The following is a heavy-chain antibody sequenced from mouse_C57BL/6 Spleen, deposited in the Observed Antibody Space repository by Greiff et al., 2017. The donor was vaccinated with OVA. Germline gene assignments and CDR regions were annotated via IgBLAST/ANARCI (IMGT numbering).Heavy chain of an antibody. CDR2: IDPSDSYT. D-gene: IGHD2-4*01. Sequence: QVQLQQPGAELVRPGTSVKLSCKASGYTFTSYWMHWVKQRPGQGLEWIGVIDPSDSYTNYNQKFKGKATMTVDTSSSTAYMQRSSLTSEDSAVYYCARGEDYDRFAYWGQGTLVTVSA. J-gene: IGHJ3*01. V-gene: IGHV1-59*01. CDR3: ARGEDYDRFAY. CDR1: GYTFTSYW.